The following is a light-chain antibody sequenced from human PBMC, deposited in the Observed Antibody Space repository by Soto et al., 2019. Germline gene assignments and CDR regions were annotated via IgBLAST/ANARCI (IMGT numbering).Light chain of an antibody. Sequence: DIHLTQSPSSLSASVGDRVTITCRASESVGASLAWYQQKPGKAPKLLIHGASTADSDVPIRFSGSGSGTEFTLTISSLQPGEVGTYFCQQYNEYSTFGQGTRLEI. J-gene: IGKJ2*01. CDR1: ESVGAS. CDR2: GAS. V-gene: IGKV1-5*01. CDR3: QQYNEYST.